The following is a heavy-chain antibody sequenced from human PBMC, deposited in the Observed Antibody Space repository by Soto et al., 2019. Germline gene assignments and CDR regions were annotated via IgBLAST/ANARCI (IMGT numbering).Heavy chain of an antibody. D-gene: IGHD3-10*01. Sequence: GGSLRLSCAASGFTFSSYAMSWVRQAPGKGLEWVSAISGSGGSTYYADSVKGRFTISRDNSKYTLYLQMNSLRAEDTAVYYCAKGDRAQTHFDYWGQGTLVTVSS. V-gene: IGHV3-23*01. J-gene: IGHJ4*02. CDR2: ISGSGGST. CDR1: GFTFSSYA. CDR3: AKGDRAQTHFDY.